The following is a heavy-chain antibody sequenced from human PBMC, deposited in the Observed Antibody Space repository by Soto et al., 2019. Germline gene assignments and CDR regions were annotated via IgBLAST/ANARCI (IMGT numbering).Heavy chain of an antibody. D-gene: IGHD5-12*01. CDR1: GDSISAYS. J-gene: IGHJ4*02. Sequence: QVQLQVSGPGLVKPSETLSLTCTVSGDSISAYSWSWVRQPPGKGLEWIGNIHYNGNTKYKPSLKSRVTMSNHTSNNQYSLRLISVTAADTAKYFCAREGKRRRWLHPLDFWGQGTLVTVSS. CDR2: IHYNGNT. V-gene: IGHV4-59*01. CDR3: AREGKRRRWLHPLDF.